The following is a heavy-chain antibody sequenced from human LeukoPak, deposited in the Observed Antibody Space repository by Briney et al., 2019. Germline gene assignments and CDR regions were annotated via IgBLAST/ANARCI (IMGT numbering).Heavy chain of an antibody. CDR1: GGSISSSNW. D-gene: IGHD3-16*01. V-gene: IGHV4-4*02. CDR3: ASGGFDY. CDR2: IYTSGST. J-gene: IGHJ4*02. Sequence: SETLSLTCAVSGGSISSSNWWSWVRQPPGKGLEWIGRIYTSGSTNYNPPLKSRVTMSVDTSKNQFSLKLSSVTAADTAVYYCASGGFDYWGQGTLVTVSS.